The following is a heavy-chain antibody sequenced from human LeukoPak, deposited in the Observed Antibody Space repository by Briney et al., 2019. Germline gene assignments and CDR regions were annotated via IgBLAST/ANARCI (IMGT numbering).Heavy chain of an antibody. CDR1: GYSISSGYY. J-gene: IGHJ5*02. V-gene: IGHV4-38-2*01. Sequence: PSETLSLTCAVSGYSISSGYYWGWIRQPPGKGLEWIGSIYHSGSTYYNPSLKSRVTISVDTSKNQFSLKLSSVTAADTAVYYCARRVIGESRWFDPWGQGTLVTVSS. CDR2: IYHSGST. CDR3: ARRVIGESRWFDP.